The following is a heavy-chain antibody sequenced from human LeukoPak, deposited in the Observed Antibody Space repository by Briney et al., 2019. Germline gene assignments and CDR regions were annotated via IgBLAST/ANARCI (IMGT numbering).Heavy chain of an antibody. J-gene: IGHJ6*02. Sequence: GGSLRLSCAASGFTFSSYGMHWVRQGPGKGLEWVAVIWYDGSNKYYADSVKGRFTISRDNYKNTLYLQMNSLRAEDTAVYYCARDTAYSSGWYPGDYYYGMDVWGQGTTVTVSS. CDR1: GFTFSSYG. CDR3: ARDTAYSSGWYPGDYYYGMDV. V-gene: IGHV3-33*01. CDR2: IWYDGSNK. D-gene: IGHD6-19*01.